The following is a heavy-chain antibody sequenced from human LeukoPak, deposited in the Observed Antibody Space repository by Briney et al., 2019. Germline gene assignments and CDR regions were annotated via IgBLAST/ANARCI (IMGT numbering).Heavy chain of an antibody. V-gene: IGHV1-2*02. CDR1: GYTFTGYY. D-gene: IGHD2-2*01. J-gene: IGHJ4*02. CDR2: INPNNGGT. Sequence: ASVTVSRKASGYTFTGYYMHWVRQAPGQGLEWMGWINPNNGGTNYAQKFQGRVTMTRDTSISTAYMELSRLTSDDTAVYYCARGRGTTSSNFDYWGQGTLVTVSS. CDR3: ARGRGTTSSNFDY.